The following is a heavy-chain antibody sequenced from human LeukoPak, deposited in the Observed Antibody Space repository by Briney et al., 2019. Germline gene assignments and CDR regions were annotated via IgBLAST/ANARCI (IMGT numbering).Heavy chain of an antibody. CDR1: GYTFTSYD. J-gene: IGHJ4*02. Sequence: GASVKVSCKASGYTFTSYDINWVRQATGQGLEWMGWINPNSGGTNYAQKFQGRVTMTRDTSISTAYMELSRLRSDDTAVYYCARGGYAVTIYYFDYWGQGTLVTVSS. D-gene: IGHD4-17*01. V-gene: IGHV1-2*02. CDR2: INPNSGGT. CDR3: ARGGYAVTIYYFDY.